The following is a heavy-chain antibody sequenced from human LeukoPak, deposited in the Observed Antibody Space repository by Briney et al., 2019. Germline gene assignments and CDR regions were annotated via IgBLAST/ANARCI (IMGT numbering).Heavy chain of an antibody. CDR1: GFTFSSYT. CDR2: IGGSGGST. Sequence: GGSLRLPCAASGFTFSSYTMSWVRQAPGKGLAWVSSIGGSGGSTHYADSVKGRFTISRDNSKNTLYLQMNSLRVEDTALYYCAKDARGAGGFDYWGQGTLVTVSS. J-gene: IGHJ4*02. CDR3: AKDARGAGGFDY. V-gene: IGHV3-23*01. D-gene: IGHD1-26*01.